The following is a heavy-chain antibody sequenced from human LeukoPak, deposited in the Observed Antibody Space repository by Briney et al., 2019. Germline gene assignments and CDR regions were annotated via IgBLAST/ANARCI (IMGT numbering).Heavy chain of an antibody. Sequence: SETLSLTCTVSGGSISSYYWSWIRQPPGKGLEWIGYIYYIGSTNYNPSLKSRLTISLDTSKNQFSLKLSSVTAADTAVYYCARDSYYYGSGSYPFDYWGQGTLVTVSS. CDR2: IYYIGST. CDR3: ARDSYYYGSGSYPFDY. J-gene: IGHJ4*02. D-gene: IGHD3-10*01. CDR1: GGSISSYY. V-gene: IGHV4-59*01.